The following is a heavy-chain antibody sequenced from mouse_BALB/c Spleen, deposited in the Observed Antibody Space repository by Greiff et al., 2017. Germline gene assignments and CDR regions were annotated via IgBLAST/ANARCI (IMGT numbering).Heavy chain of an antibody. Sequence: QVQLQQSGAELVRPGTSVKVSCKASGYAFTNYLIEWVKQRPGQGLEWIGVINPGSGGTNYNEKFKGKATLTADKSSSTAYMQLSSLTSDDSAVYFCARSGDDYDGTPAYFDYWGQGTTLTVSS. CDR3: ARSGDDYDGTPAYFDY. CDR2: INPGSGGT. D-gene: IGHD2-4*01. J-gene: IGHJ2*01. CDR1: GYAFTNYL. V-gene: IGHV1-54*01.